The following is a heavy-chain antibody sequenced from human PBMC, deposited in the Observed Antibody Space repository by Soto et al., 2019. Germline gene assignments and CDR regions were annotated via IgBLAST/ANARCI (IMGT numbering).Heavy chain of an antibody. J-gene: IGHJ6*02. Sequence: PSATLSLTCTVSGGSISSYYWSWIRQATGKGLEWIGRIYTSGGTNYNPSLKSRVTMSVDTSKKQFSLKLSSVTAADTAVYYCARGAAAGADYGMDVWGQGTTVTVSS. CDR2: IYTSGGT. CDR3: ARGAAAGADYGMDV. D-gene: IGHD6-13*01. CDR1: GGSISSYY. V-gene: IGHV4-4*07.